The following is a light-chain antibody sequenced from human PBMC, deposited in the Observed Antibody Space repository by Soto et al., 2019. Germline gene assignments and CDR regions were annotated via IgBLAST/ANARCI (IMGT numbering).Light chain of an antibody. CDR2: GAS. CDR3: QQFDTSPYT. CDR1: QSVSRY. V-gene: IGKV3-20*01. J-gene: IGKJ2*01. Sequence: VLTQSPGTLSLSPGERATPSCRASQSVSRYLVWYQQKPGQAPRLLIYGASSRASGIPDRFSGSGSGTDFTLTINRLGPEDSAVYYCQQFDTSPYTFGQGTKLEIK.